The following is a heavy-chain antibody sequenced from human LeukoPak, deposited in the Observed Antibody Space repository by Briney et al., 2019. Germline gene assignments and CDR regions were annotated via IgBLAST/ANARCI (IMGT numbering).Heavy chain of an antibody. V-gene: IGHV1-69*02. CDR3: ASRSSYGGLDDAFDI. J-gene: IGHJ3*02. D-gene: IGHD5-18*01. CDR1: GYTFTGYY. Sequence: GASVKVSCKASGYTFTGYYMHWVRQAPGQGLEWMGRIIPILGIANYAQKFQGRVTITADKSTSTAYMELSSLRSEDTAVYYCASRSSYGGLDDAFDIWGQGTMVTVSS. CDR2: IIPILGIA.